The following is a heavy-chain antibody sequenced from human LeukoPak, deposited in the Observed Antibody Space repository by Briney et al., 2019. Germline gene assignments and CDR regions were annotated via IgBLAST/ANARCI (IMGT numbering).Heavy chain of an antibody. J-gene: IGHJ4*02. CDR3: AREISGYDDYYFDY. CDR1: GFTFSSYA. CDR2: ISYDGSNK. D-gene: IGHD5-12*01. Sequence: PGRSLRLSCAASGFTFSSYAMHWVRQAPGKRLEWVAVISYDGSNKYYADSVKGRFTISRDNSKNTLYLQMNSLRAEDTAVYYCAREISGYDDYYFDYWGQGTLVTVSS. V-gene: IGHV3-30*04.